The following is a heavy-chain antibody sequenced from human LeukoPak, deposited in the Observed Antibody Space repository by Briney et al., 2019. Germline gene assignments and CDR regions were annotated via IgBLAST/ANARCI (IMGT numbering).Heavy chain of an antibody. J-gene: IGHJ6*03. V-gene: IGHV3-21*01. Sequence: PGGSLRLSCAASGFTLSSYWMTWVRQAPGKGLEWVSSISSSSSYIYYADSVKGRFTISRDNAKNSLYLQMNSLRADDSAVYYCARDKVPDYYYMDVWGKGTTVTISS. CDR1: GFTLSSYW. CDR3: ARDKVPDYYYMDV. CDR2: ISSSSSYI.